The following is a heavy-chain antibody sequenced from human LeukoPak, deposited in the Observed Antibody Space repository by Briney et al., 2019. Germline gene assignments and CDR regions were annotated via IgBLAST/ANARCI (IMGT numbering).Heavy chain of an antibody. V-gene: IGHV3-7*01. D-gene: IGHD3-22*01. Sequence: GGSLRLSCAASGFTFSSYWMSWVRQAPGKGLEWVANIKQDGSEKYYVDSVKGRFTISRDNAKNSLYLQMNSLRAVDTAVYYCARGFGNYYYDSSGFDYWGQGTLVTVSS. CDR1: GFTFSSYW. CDR3: ARGFGNYYYDSSGFDY. CDR2: IKQDGSEK. J-gene: IGHJ4*02.